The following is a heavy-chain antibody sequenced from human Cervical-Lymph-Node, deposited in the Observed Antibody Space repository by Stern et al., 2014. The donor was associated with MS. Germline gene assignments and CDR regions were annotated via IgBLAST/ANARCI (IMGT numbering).Heavy chain of an antibody. CDR1: GYTFTTPNYG. V-gene: IGHV1-18*01. CDR2: ISSYNGNT. Sequence: VQLVESGPEVSQPGASVRVSCKASGYTFTTPNYGIAWVREAPGRGLEWMGWISSYNGNTVYAQKLQDRVTMTTDSSTSTAYMDLRSLRSDDTAFYYCARERLRDFNDYHFDSWGQGTLVTVSS. CDR3: ARERLRDFNDYHFDS. D-gene: IGHD4-11*01. J-gene: IGHJ4*02.